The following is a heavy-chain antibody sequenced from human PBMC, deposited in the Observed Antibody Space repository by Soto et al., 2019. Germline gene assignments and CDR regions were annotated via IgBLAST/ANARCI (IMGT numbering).Heavy chain of an antibody. V-gene: IGHV1-24*01. D-gene: IGHD3-10*01. CDR3: ARGVGSGSYYNQYNWFDP. CDR1: GYTLTELS. Sequence: ASVKVSCKVSGYTLTELSMHWVRQAPGKGLEWMGGFDPEDGNTKYAQKVQGRVTMTTDTSTSTAYMELRSLRSDDTAVYYCARGVGSGSYYNQYNWFDPWGQGTLVTVSS. J-gene: IGHJ5*02. CDR2: FDPEDGNT.